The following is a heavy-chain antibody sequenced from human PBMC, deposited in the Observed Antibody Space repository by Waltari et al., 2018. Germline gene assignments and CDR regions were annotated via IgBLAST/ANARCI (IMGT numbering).Heavy chain of an antibody. D-gene: IGHD3-22*01. J-gene: IGHJ6*03. CDR3: ASSSSGYSYYYYYYYMDV. CDR1: GGSFSGYY. Sequence: LLKPSETLSLTCAVYGGSFSGYYWSWIRQPPGKGLEWIGEINHSGSTNYNPSLKSRVTISVDTSKNQFSLKLSSVTAADTAVYYCASSSSGYSYYYYYYYMDVWGKGTTVTVSS. CDR2: INHSGST. V-gene: IGHV4-34*01.